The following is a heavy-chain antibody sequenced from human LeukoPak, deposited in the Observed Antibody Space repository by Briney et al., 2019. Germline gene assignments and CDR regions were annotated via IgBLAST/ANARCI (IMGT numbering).Heavy chain of an antibody. CDR2: IYYSGST. CDR1: GGSISSYY. J-gene: IGHJ6*02. CDR3: ASTSGILTGYPPLYYYGMDV. D-gene: IGHD3-9*01. V-gene: IGHV4-59*12. Sequence: SETLSLTCTVSGGSISSYYWSWIRQPPGKGLEWIGYIYYSGSTNYNPSLKSRVTISVDKSKNQFSLKLSSVTAADTAVYYCASTSGILTGYPPLYYYGMDVWGQGTTVTVSS.